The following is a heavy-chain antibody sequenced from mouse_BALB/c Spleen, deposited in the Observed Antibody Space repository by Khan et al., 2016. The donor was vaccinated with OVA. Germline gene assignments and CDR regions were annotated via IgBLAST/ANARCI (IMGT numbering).Heavy chain of an antibody. Sequence: VQLVESGGDLVKPGGSLKLSCAASGFTFSSYSLSWVRQIPDKRLEWIATISSGGDYTYYQDGVKGRFTISRDNATNTPYLQLSSLKSEDTAMYYCARHLTGWFAFWGQGTLGTVSA. D-gene: IGHD4-1*01. CDR1: GFTFSSYS. J-gene: IGHJ3*01. CDR2: ISSGGDYT. CDR3: ARHLTGWFAF. V-gene: IGHV5-6*01.